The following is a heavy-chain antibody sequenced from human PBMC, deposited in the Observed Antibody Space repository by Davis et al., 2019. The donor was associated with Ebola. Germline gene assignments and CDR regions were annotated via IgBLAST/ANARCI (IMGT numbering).Heavy chain of an antibody. CDR1: GGSISSGGYY. Sequence: PSETLSLTCTVSGGSISSGGYYWSWIRQHPGKGLEWIGYSYYSGSTYYNPSLKSRVTISVDTSKNQFSLKLSSVTAADTAVYYCAREAMTTVTHGPPPVLFDIWGQGTMVTVSS. J-gene: IGHJ3*02. V-gene: IGHV4-31*03. D-gene: IGHD4-17*01. CDR2: SYYSGST. CDR3: AREAMTTVTHGPPPVLFDI.